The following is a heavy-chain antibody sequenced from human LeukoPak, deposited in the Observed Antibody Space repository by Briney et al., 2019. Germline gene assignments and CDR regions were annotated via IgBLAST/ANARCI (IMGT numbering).Heavy chain of an antibody. CDR1: GGSFSGYY. J-gene: IGHJ4*02. CDR3: ASTDSRLHNKQYADY. CDR2: TNHSGST. V-gene: IGHV4-34*01. D-gene: IGHD4-11*01. Sequence: SETLSLTCAVYGGSFSGYYWSWIRQPPGKGLEWIGETNHSGSTNYNPSLKSRVTISVDTSKNQFSLKLSSVTAADTAVYYCASTDSRLHNKQYADYWGQGTLVTVSS.